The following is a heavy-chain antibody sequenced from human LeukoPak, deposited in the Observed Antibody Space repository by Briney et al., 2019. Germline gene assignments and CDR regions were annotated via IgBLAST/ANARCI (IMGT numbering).Heavy chain of an antibody. CDR1: GGSISSYY. D-gene: IGHD4-11*01. V-gene: IGHV4-4*07. CDR3: ARGGKATVTTYYFDY. J-gene: IGHJ4*02. CDR2: IYTSGST. Sequence: PSETLSLTCTVSGGSISSYYWSWIRQPAGKGLEWIGRIYTSGSTNYNPSLKSRVTMSVDTSKNQFSLKLSSVTAADTAVYYCARGGKATVTTYYFDYWGQGTLVTVSS.